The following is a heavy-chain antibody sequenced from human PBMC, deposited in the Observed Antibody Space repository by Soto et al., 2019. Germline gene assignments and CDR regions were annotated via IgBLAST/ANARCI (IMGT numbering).Heavy chain of an antibody. J-gene: IGHJ4*02. CDR1: GYTFTSYY. V-gene: IGHV1-46*01. CDR3: AREGSSGCFDY. Sequence: QVQLVQSGAEVKKPGASVKVSCKASGYTFTSYYMHWVRQAPGQGLEWMGIINPSGGSTSYAQKFQGRVTMTRDTSTSTVYIELSSLRSEDTAVYYCAREGSSGCFDYWGQGTLVTVSS. CDR2: INPSGGST. D-gene: IGHD6-19*01.